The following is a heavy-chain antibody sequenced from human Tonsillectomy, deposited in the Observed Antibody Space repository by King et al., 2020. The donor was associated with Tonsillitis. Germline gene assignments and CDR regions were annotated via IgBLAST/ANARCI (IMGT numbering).Heavy chain of an antibody. CDR2: ISYDGSNK. CDR3: AKDGSSSWPLDY. V-gene: IGHV3-30*18. D-gene: IGHD6-13*01. CDR1: GFTFSSYG. J-gene: IGHJ4*02. Sequence: VQLVESGGGVVQPGRSLRLSCAASGFTFSSYGMHWVRQAPGKGLEWVAVISYDGSNKYNADAVKGRFTISRDNYKNTLYLQINSLRAEDTAWYYCAKDGSSSWPLDYWGQGTLVTVSS.